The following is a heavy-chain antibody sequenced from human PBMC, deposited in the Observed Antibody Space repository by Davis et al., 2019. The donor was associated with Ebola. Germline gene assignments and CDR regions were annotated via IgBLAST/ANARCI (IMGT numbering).Heavy chain of an antibody. Sequence: PGGSLRLSCAASGFTFSSYGMHWVRQAPGKGLEWVAVISYDGSNKYYADSVKGRFTISRDNSKNTLYLQMNGLRVEDTAIYYCAKDTSNIWFDIWGQGTNVTVSS. CDR1: GFTFSSYG. V-gene: IGHV3-30*18. J-gene: IGHJ3*02. CDR2: ISYDGSNK. D-gene: IGHD1-26*01. CDR3: AKDTSNIWFDI.